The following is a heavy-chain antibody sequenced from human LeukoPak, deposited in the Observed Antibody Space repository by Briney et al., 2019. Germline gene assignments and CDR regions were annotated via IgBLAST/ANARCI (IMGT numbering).Heavy chain of an antibody. CDR3: ARYCSSTSCYSHAFDI. D-gene: IGHD2-2*01. Sequence: PSETLSLTCAVYGGSFSGYYWSWIRQPPGKGLEWIGEINHSGSTNYNPSLKSRVTISVDTSKNQFSLKLSSVTAADTAVYYCARYCSSTSCYSHAFDIWGQGTMVTVSS. V-gene: IGHV4-34*01. CDR2: INHSGST. CDR1: GGSFSGYY. J-gene: IGHJ3*02.